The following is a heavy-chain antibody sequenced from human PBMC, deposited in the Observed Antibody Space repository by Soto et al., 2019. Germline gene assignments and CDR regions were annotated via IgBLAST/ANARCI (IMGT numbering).Heavy chain of an antibody. D-gene: IGHD5-18*01. V-gene: IGHV1-2*04. J-gene: IGHJ5*02. Sequence: ASVKVSCKASGYTFTGYYMHWVRQAPGQGLEWMGWINPNSGGTNYAQKFQGWVTMTRDTSISTAYMELSRLRSDDTAVYYCARESLLFTARRSWFDPWGQGTLVTVSS. CDR2: INPNSGGT. CDR1: GYTFTGYY. CDR3: ARESLLFTARRSWFDP.